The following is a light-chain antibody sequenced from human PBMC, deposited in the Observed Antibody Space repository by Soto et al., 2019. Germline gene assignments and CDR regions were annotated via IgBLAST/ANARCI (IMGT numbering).Light chain of an antibody. CDR3: QHYNIYSEA. CDR2: KAS. J-gene: IGKJ1*01. V-gene: IGKV1-5*03. Sequence: DIQMTQSPSTLSGSVGDRVTITCRASQTISSWLAWYQQKPGKAPKLLIYKASTLKSGVPSRFSGSGSGTEFPLTISTLQPDDFATYYCQHYNIYSEAFGKGTKVELK. CDR1: QTISSW.